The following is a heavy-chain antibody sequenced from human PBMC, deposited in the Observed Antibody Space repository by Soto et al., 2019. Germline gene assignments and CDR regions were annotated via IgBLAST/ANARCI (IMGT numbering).Heavy chain of an antibody. V-gene: IGHV4-39*01. Sequence: SETLSLTCTVSGGSISSSSYYWGWIHQPPGKGLEWIGSIYYSGSTYYNPSLKSRVTISVDTSKNQFSLKLSSVTAADTAVYYCASLLYGSGSYHKWYYFDYWGQGTLVTVSS. J-gene: IGHJ4*02. CDR2: IYYSGST. CDR3: ASLLYGSGSYHKWYYFDY. CDR1: GGSISSSSYY. D-gene: IGHD3-10*01.